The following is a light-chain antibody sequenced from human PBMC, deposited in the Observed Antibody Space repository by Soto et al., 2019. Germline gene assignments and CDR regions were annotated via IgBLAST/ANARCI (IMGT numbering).Light chain of an antibody. V-gene: IGLV2-8*01. CDR2: EVS. J-gene: IGLJ1*01. CDR3: SSYVGSNNV. CDR1: SSDVGGYNY. Sequence: QSVLTQPPSASGSPGQSVTISCTGTSSDVGGYNYVSWYQQHPGKAHKLMIYEVSKRPSGLPDRFSGSKSANTASLTVSVLQAEDEADYSCSSYVGSNNVFGTGTKVIVL.